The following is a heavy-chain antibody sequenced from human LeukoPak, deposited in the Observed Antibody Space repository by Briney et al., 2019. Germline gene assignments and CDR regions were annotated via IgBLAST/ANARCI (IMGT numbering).Heavy chain of an antibody. CDR1: GGTFSSYA. CDR3: ARTGEIQLWFDY. D-gene: IGHD5-18*01. CDR2: IIPIFGTA. J-gene: IGHJ4*02. V-gene: IGHV1-69*13. Sequence: SVKVSCKASGGTFSSYAISWVRQAPGQGLEWMGGIIPIFGTANYAQKFQGRVTITADESTSTAYMELSSLRSEDTAVYYCARTGEIQLWFDYWGQGTLVTVSS.